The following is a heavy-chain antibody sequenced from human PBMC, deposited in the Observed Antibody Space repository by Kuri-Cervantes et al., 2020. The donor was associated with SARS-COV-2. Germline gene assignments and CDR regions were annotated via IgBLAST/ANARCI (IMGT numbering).Heavy chain of an antibody. CDR1: GYTLTELS. CDR3: AATDRLEGASDAFDI. D-gene: IGHD1-26*01. CDR2: FDPEDGET. J-gene: IGHJ3*02. Sequence: ASVKVSCKVSGYTLTELSMHWVRQAPGKGLEWMGGFDPEDGETIYAQKFQGRVTMTEDTSTDTAYMELSSLRSEDTAVYYCAATDRLEGASDAFDIWGQGTMVTVSS. V-gene: IGHV1-24*01.